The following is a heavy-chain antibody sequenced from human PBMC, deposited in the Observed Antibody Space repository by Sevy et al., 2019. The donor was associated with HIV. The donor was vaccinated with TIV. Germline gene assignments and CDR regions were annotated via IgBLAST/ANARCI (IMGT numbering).Heavy chain of an antibody. J-gene: IGHJ4*02. V-gene: IGHV3-21*01. CDR1: GFTFSSYS. D-gene: IGHD2-2*01. Sequence: GGSLRLSCAASGFTFSSYSMNWVRQAPGKGLEWVSSISSSSSYIYYADSVKGRFTISRDNAKNSLYLQMNSLRAEDTAVYYCARDQGGDIAVVPADYWGQGTLVTVSS. CDR3: ARDQGGDIAVVPADY. CDR2: ISSSSSYI.